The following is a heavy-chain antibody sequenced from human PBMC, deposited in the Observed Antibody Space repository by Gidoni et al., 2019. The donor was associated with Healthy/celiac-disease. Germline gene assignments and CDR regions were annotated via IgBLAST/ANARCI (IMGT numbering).Heavy chain of an antibody. CDR1: GSTVSRHY. CDR2: LFTGGRI. V-gene: IGHV3-53*01. CDR3: ARDVVGIMGAASAY. J-gene: IGHJ4*02. D-gene: IGHD1-26*01. Sequence: EVQLVESGGGLIQPGGSLSLPCSASGSTVSRHYMTWVRQAPGMGLEWLSVLFTGGRIYYADSVKGRFTISRDISKNTLYLQMNSLRAEDTAVYYCARDVVGIMGAASAYWGQGTLVTVSS.